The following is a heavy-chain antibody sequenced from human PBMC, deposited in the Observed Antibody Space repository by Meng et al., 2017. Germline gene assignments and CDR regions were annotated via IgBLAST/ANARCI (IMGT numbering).Heavy chain of an antibody. Sequence: SVKVSCKASGGTFSSYAISWVRQAPGQGLEWMGGIVPIFGTANYAQKFQGRVTITTDESTSTAYMELSSLRSEDTAVYYCARVDGGRYGTKGYYYGMDGWGQGTTVTVSS. D-gene: IGHD4/OR15-4a*01. J-gene: IGHJ6*02. CDR3: ARVDGGRYGTKGYYYGMDG. V-gene: IGHV1-69*05. CDR1: GGTFSSYA. CDR2: IVPIFGTA.